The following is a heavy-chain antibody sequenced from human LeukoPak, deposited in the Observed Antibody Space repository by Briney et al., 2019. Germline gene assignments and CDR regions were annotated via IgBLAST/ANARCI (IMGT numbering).Heavy chain of an antibody. CDR1: GFTFSSYW. Sequence: PGGSLRLSCAASGFTFSSYWMHWVRQAPGKGLVWVSRINSDGSSTSYVDSVKGRFTISRDNAKNTLYLQMNSLRAEDTAVYYCAKIPYYDFWSGYSYYYYMDVWGKGTTVTVSS. CDR2: INSDGSST. CDR3: AKIPYYDFWSGYSYYYYMDV. D-gene: IGHD3-3*01. J-gene: IGHJ6*03. V-gene: IGHV3-74*01.